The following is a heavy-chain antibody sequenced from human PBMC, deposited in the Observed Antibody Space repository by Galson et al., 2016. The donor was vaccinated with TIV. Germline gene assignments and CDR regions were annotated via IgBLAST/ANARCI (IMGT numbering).Heavy chain of an antibody. J-gene: IGHJ4*02. D-gene: IGHD3-3*01. Sequence: SETLSLTCGVYGGSVSGYYWGWFRQPPGKGLEWIGAINHFRSSNYNPSLKSRLTISIDTPKKQFSLRLRSVTAADTAVYYCARELHWSGRDYWGQGTLVTVSS. CDR2: INHFRSS. CDR3: ARELHWSGRDY. V-gene: IGHV4-34*01. CDR1: GGSVSGYY.